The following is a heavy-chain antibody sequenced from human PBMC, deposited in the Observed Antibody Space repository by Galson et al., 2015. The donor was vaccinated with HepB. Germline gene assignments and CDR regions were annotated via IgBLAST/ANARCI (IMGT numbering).Heavy chain of an antibody. CDR1: GGSIGPYY. CDR2: IYYSGST. D-gene: IGHD3-22*01. J-gene: IGHJ4*02. Sequence: ETLPLTCSVSGGSIGPYYWSWIRQAPGKGLEWIGYIYYSGSTSYSPSLKSRVTISVDTSKNHFSLKLRSVTAADTAVYYCARVGPSRGYYHLDYWGQGTLVTVSS. V-gene: IGHV4-59*01. CDR3: ARVGPSRGYYHLDY.